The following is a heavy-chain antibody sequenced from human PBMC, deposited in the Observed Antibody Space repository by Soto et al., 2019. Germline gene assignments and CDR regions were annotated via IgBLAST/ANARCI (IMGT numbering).Heavy chain of an antibody. J-gene: IGHJ4*02. D-gene: IGHD3-22*01. V-gene: IGHV3-30-3*01. CDR2: ISYDGSNK. CDR1: GFTFSSYA. CDR3: ARDSFSPEDSSGSNGGYFDY. Sequence: QVQLVESGGGVVQPGRSLRLSCAASGFTFSSYAMHWVRQAPGKGLEWVAVISYDGSNKYYADSVKGRFTISRDNSKNTLYLQMNSLRAEDTAVYYCARDSFSPEDSSGSNGGYFDYWGQGTLVTVSS.